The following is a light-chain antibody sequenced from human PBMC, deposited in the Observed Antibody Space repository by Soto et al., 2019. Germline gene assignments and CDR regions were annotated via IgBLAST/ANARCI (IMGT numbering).Light chain of an antibody. CDR2: DGS. Sequence: DIQMTRSPSTLSASVGYRFTITCGASQSISGWLAWYQQKPGKAPRLLMYDGSSLQSGVPSRFSGSGSATEFTLTISSLQPDDFATYYCQQYTSYSLTFGQGTKVDIK. CDR1: QSISGW. V-gene: IGKV1-5*01. J-gene: IGKJ1*01. CDR3: QQYTSYSLT.